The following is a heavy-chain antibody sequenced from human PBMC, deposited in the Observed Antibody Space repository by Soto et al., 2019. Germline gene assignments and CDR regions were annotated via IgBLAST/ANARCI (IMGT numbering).Heavy chain of an antibody. CDR1: GYTFTGYY. V-gene: IGHV1-2*04. Sequence: GASVKGSCKASGYTFTGYYMHWVRQAPGQRPEGMGWINPNSGGTNYAQKFQGWVTMTRDTSISTAYMELSRLRSDDTAVYYCARAMNPAYCSGGSCPDAFDIWGQGTMVTVSS. CDR3: ARAMNPAYCSGGSCPDAFDI. D-gene: IGHD2-15*01. CDR2: INPNSGGT. J-gene: IGHJ3*02.